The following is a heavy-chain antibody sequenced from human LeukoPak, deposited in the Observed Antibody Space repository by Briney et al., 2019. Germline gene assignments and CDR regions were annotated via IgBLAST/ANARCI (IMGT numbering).Heavy chain of an antibody. CDR3: ARDPGFSSFDY. CDR1: GFIFNNYW. CDR2: LNRDGSVK. Sequence: GGSLRLSCAASGFIFNNYWMSWVRQTPGKGLEGVANLNRDGSVKNYIDSVRGRFTISRDNADYSLDLQMNSLRAEDTAVYYCARDPGFSSFDYWGQGALVTVSS. V-gene: IGHV3-7*01. J-gene: IGHJ4*02. D-gene: IGHD6-13*01.